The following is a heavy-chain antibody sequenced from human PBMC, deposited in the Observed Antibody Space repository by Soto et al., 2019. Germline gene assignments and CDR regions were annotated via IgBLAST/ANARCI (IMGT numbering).Heavy chain of an antibody. CDR3: ARDRRFLAWLAWFDP. V-gene: IGHV4-34*01. CDR2: INHSGST. Sequence: PSETLSLTCAVYGGSFSGYYWSWIRQPPGKGLEWIGEINHSGSTNYNPSLKSRVTISVDTSKNQFSLKLSSVTAADTAVYYCARDRRFLAWLAWFDPWGQGTLVTVSS. J-gene: IGHJ5*02. D-gene: IGHD3-3*01. CDR1: GGSFSGYY.